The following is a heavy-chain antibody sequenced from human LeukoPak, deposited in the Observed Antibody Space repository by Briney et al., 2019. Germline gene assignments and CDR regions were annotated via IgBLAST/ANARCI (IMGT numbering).Heavy chain of an antibody. Sequence: PSETLSLTCAVSGGSISSSNWWRGVRQPPGRRGGWIGEIYHSGSTNYNPSLKSRVTISVDKSKNQFSLRLSSVAAADTAVYYCARVRVILYYFDYWGQGTLVTVSS. V-gene: IGHV4-4*02. D-gene: IGHD2-21*01. CDR1: GGSISSSNW. J-gene: IGHJ4*02. CDR3: ARVRVILYYFDY. CDR2: IYHSGST.